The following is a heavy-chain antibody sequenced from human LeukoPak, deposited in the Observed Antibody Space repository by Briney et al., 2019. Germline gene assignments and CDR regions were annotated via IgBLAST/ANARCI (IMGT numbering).Heavy chain of an antibody. Sequence: RPSDTLSLTCTVSGYSISSGFYWGWIRQPPGKGLEWIGTFYHSGSIHYNPSLKSRVTISVDTSKNQFSLKLSSVTVADTAVYFCARGSYSDYVVNYWGQGILVTVSS. D-gene: IGHD4-11*01. J-gene: IGHJ4*02. V-gene: IGHV4-38-2*02. CDR2: FYHSGSI. CDR1: GYSISSGFY. CDR3: ARGSYSDYVVNY.